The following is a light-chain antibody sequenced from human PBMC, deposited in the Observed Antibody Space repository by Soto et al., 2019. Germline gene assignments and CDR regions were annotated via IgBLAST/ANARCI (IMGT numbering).Light chain of an antibody. CDR1: QSAYSSY. V-gene: IGKV3-20*01. Sequence: ELVLTQSPGTLCLSPGDRATLSCRSSQSAYSSYLSWYQQKPGQAPRLLIYGASNRATGIPDRFSGSGSGTDFTLTISGLEPEDFAVYYCQQYGTSLFTFGGGTKVDIK. CDR2: GAS. J-gene: IGKJ4*01. CDR3: QQYGTSLFT.